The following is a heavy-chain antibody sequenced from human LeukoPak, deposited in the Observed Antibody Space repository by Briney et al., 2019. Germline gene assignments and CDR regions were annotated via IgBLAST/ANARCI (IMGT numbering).Heavy chain of an antibody. D-gene: IGHD2-15*01. V-gene: IGHV3-23*01. Sequence: GGSLRLSCAASGFTFSSYDMSWVRQAPGKGLAWVSAISVSGGITYHADSVKGRFTISRDNSKNTLYLQMTNLRVEDTAVYYCARGPLCSGGSCQRFDCWGQGTLVTVSS. CDR3: ARGPLCSGGSCQRFDC. CDR1: GFTFSSYD. J-gene: IGHJ4*02. CDR2: ISVSGGIT.